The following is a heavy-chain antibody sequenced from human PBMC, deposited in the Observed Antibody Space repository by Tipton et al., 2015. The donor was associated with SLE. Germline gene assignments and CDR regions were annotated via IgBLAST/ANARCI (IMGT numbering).Heavy chain of an antibody. CDR1: GGSISSSSYY. CDR3: ARQADLNWFDP. Sequence: TLSLTCTVSGGSISSSSYYWGWIRKPPGKGLEWIGSIYYSGSTYYNPSLKSRVTISVDTSKNQFSLKLSSVTAADTAVYYCARQADLNWFDPWGQGTLVTVSS. J-gene: IGHJ5*02. V-gene: IGHV4-39*01. D-gene: IGHD6-25*01. CDR2: IYYSGST.